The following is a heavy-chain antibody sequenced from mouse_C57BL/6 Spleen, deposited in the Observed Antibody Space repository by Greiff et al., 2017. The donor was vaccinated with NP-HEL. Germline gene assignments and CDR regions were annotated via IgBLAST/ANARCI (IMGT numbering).Heavy chain of an antibody. CDR3: ARGGGGFAY. D-gene: IGHD1-1*02. J-gene: IGHJ3*01. CDR2: IDPSDSYT. V-gene: IGHV1-50*01. Sequence: QVQLQQPGAELVKPGASVKLSCKASGYTFTSYWMQWVKQRPGQGLEWIGEIDPSDSYTNYNQKLKGKATLTVDTSSSTAYMQLSSLTSEDSAVYYCARGGGGFAYWGQGTLVTVSA. CDR1: GYTFTSYW.